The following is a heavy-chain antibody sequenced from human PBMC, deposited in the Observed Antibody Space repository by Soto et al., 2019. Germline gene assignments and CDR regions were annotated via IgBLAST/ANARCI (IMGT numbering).Heavy chain of an antibody. CDR3: AKGGWYTSSSRSDC. Sequence: QVQLVESGGGVFKPGPSLRLSGSASGFTWRVVDMHWVRQAPGKGLEWVAVMSYDGRNQYYADSVKGRFTVSRDSSKSTLYLQMNSLRTEDAAVYYCAKGGWYTSSSRSDCWGQGTLVTVSS. CDR1: GFTWRVVD. D-gene: IGHD6-6*01. CDR2: MSYDGRNQ. J-gene: IGHJ4*02. V-gene: IGHV3-30*18.